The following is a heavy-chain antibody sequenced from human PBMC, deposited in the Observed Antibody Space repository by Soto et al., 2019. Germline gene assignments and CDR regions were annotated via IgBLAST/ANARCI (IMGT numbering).Heavy chain of an antibody. CDR1: GFSLTTGGVG. Sequence: QITLKESGPTLVKPTQTLTLTCTFSGFSLTTGGVGVGWIRQPPGKALEWLALIYWDDDKRYSPSLKSRLTITKDTSKHQVVLTMTNMDPVDTATYYCAHVHLNYYYYGMDVWGQGTTVTVSS. J-gene: IGHJ6*02. CDR2: IYWDDDK. CDR3: AHVHLNYYYYGMDV. V-gene: IGHV2-5*02.